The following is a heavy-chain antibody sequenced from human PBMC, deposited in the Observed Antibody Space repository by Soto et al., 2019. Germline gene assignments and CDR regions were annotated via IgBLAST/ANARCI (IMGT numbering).Heavy chain of an antibody. CDR2: MYSSGSS. D-gene: IGHD2-15*01. J-gene: IGHJ4*02. CDR1: GVSITSSK. V-gene: IGHV4-59*01. CDR3: AREWSAFDY. Sequence: SETLSLTCTVSGVSITSSKWSWIRQSPGKGLEWSAYMYSSGSSSYNPSLKSRVTISVDTSRNQYSLQLNSATAADTAVYYCAREWSAFDYWGQGILVTVSS.